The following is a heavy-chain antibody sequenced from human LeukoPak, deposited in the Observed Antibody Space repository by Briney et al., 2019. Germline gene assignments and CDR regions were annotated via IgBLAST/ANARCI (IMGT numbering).Heavy chain of an antibody. CDR2: INNDGSST. CDR3: AKDLRPDGVDDFDH. V-gene: IGHV3-74*01. Sequence: QAGGSLRLSCAASGFTFSSYWMHWVRQAPGKGLVWVSRINNDGSSTSYADSVKGRFTISRDNSKNTVYLQMNSLRVEDTAIYYCAKDLRPDGVDDFDHWGQGILVTVSS. D-gene: IGHD5/OR15-5a*01. CDR1: GFTFSSYW. J-gene: IGHJ4*02.